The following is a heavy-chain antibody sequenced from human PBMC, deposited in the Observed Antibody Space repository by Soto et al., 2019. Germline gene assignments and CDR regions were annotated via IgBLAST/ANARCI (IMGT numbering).Heavy chain of an antibody. CDR2: IYYSGST. D-gene: IGHD4-4*01. Sequence: SETLSLTCTVSGGSVSSGSYYWSWIRKPPGKGLEWIGYIYYSGSTNYNPSLKSRVTISVDTSKNQFSLKLSSVTAADTAVYYCARDHPPSYSNAIDSYYGMDVWVQGTTVTVSS. J-gene: IGHJ6*02. V-gene: IGHV4-61*01. CDR3: ARDHPPSYSNAIDSYYGMDV. CDR1: GGSVSSGSYY.